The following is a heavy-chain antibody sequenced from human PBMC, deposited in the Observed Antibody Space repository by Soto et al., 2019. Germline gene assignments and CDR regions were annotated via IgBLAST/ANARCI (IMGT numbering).Heavy chain of an antibody. CDR3: ARGAGYVYYYYYYMAV. J-gene: IGHJ6*03. V-gene: IGHV4-59*08. CDR2: IYYSGST. Sequence: SETLSLTSTVSGGSISSYYWSWIRQPPGKGLEWIGYIYYSGSTNYNPSLKSRVTISVDTSKNQFSLKLSSVTAADTAVYYCARGAGYVYYYYYYMAVGGKGTTVPV. D-gene: IGHD5-12*01. CDR1: GGSISSYY.